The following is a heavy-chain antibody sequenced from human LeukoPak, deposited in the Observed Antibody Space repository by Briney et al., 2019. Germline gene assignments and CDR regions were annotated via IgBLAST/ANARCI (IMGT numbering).Heavy chain of an antibody. J-gene: IGHJ6*03. D-gene: IGHD3-10*01. CDR3: ASSQGVLWFGEYYYYMDV. CDR2: ISGSGGST. CDR1: GFTFSSYA. V-gene: IGHV3-23*01. Sequence: GGSLRLSCAASGFTFSSYAMSWVRQAPGKGLEWVSAISGSGGSTYYADSVKGRFTISRDNSKNTLYLQMNSLRAEDTAVYYCASSQGVLWFGEYYYYMDVWGKGTTVTISS.